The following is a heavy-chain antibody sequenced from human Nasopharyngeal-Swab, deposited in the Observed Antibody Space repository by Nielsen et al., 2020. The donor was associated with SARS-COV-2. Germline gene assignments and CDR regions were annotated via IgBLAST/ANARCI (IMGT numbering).Heavy chain of an antibody. V-gene: IGHV4-31*02. J-gene: IGHJ3*02. CDR2: IYYSGST. D-gene: IGHD3-22*01. Sequence: WIRQPPGKGLEWIGYIYYSGSTYYNPSLKSRVTTSVDTSKNQFSLKLSSVTAADTAVYYCARETIPYDSSGFDAFDIWGQGTMVTVSS. CDR3: ARETIPYDSSGFDAFDI.